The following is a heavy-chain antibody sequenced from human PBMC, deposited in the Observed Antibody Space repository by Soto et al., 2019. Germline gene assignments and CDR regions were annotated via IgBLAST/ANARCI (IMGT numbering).Heavy chain of an antibody. CDR3: SRDVNCYGLDV. CDR1: GYTFTSYD. Sequence: QVQLVQSGAEVKKPGASVKVPCKASGYTFTSYDINWVRQATGQGLEWMGWMNPNSGNTGYAQKFQGRVTMTRNTSISTADRELSSLRSEDTAVYYCSRDVNCYGLDVWGQGTTVTVSS. CDR2: MNPNSGNT. V-gene: IGHV1-8*01. J-gene: IGHJ6*02.